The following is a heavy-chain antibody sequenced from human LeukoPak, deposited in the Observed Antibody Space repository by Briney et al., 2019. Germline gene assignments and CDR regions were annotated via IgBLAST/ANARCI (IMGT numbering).Heavy chain of an antibody. V-gene: IGHV1-69*13. CDR2: IIPIFGTA. J-gene: IGHJ5*02. CDR1: GGTFSSYA. CDR3: ARGKILIAAAGDSWFDP. Sequence: ASVKVSCKASGGTFSSYAISWVRQAPGQGLEWMGGIIPIFGTANYAQKFQGRVTITADESTSTAYMELSSLRSEDTAVYYCARGKILIAAAGDSWFDPWGQGTLVTVSS. D-gene: IGHD6-13*01.